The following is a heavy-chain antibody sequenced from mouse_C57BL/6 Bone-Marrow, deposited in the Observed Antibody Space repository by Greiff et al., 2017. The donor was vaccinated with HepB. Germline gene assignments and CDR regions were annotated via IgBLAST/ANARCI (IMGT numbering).Heavy chain of an antibody. CDR2: IYPRSGNT. J-gene: IGHJ4*01. Sequence: VQRVESGAELARPGASVKLSCKASGYTFTSYGISWVKQRTGQGLEWIGEIYPRSGNTYYNEKFKGKATLTADKSSSTAYMELRSLTSEDSAVYFCAREGAYYDYGGDYWGQGTSVTVSS. D-gene: IGHD2-4*01. CDR3: AREGAYYDYGGDY. V-gene: IGHV1-81*01. CDR1: GYTFTSYG.